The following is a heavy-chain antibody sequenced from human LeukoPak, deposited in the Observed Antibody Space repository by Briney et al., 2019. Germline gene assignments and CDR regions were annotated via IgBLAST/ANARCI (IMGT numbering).Heavy chain of an antibody. CDR2: IYYSGST. CDR3: AGFPFDWLLNY. Sequence: SETLSLTCTVSGGSLSSYYWSWIRQPPGKGLEWIGYIYYSGSTNYNPSLKSRVTISVDTSKNQFSLKVSSVTAADTAVYYCAGFPFDWLLNYWGQGTLVTVSS. CDR1: GGSLSSYY. V-gene: IGHV4-59*01. J-gene: IGHJ4*02. D-gene: IGHD3-9*01.